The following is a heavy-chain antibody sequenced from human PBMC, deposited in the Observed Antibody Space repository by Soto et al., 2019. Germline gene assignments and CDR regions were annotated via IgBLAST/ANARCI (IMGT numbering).Heavy chain of an antibody. CDR2: ISYDGSNQ. CDR1: RFTFSSYG. V-gene: IGHV3-30*18. J-gene: IGHJ6*02. D-gene: IGHD5-18*01. Sequence: GGSLRLSCAASRFTFSSYGMHWVRQAPGKGLEWVAVISYDGSNQYYADSVKGRFTISKDNSKNTLYLQMSSLRVEDTAVYYCAKDTEASIQLWLPLAYYYGMDVWGPGTTVTVS. CDR3: AKDTEASIQLWLPLAYYYGMDV.